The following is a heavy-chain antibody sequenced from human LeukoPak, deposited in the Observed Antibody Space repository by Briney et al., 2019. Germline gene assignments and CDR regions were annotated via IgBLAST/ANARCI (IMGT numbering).Heavy chain of an antibody. D-gene: IGHD4-17*01. Sequence: GGSLRLSCAASGFSFSSFAMTWVRQAPGKGLEWASSITGGHYPTYNTDSVKGRFTISRDNSKNTLYLQMNSLRADDTAVYYCTKDPNGDYVGAFDPWGQGTLVTVSS. V-gene: IGHV3-23*01. CDR1: GFSFSSFA. J-gene: IGHJ5*02. CDR3: TKDPNGDYVGAFDP. CDR2: ITGGHYPT.